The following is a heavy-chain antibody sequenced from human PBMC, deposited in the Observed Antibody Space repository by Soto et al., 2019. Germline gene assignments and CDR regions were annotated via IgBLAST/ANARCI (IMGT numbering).Heavy chain of an antibody. Sequence: GGSLRLSCAASGFTFSSYAMSWVRQAPGKGLEWVSAISGSGGSTYYADSVKGRFTISRDNSKNTLYLQMNSLRAEDTAVYYCAKEGVDGYNYQELYYPNAIDYWGQGTLVTVSS. CDR3: AKEGVDGYNYQELYYPNAIDY. CDR2: ISGSGGST. CDR1: GFTFSSYA. J-gene: IGHJ4*02. D-gene: IGHD5-12*01. V-gene: IGHV3-23*01.